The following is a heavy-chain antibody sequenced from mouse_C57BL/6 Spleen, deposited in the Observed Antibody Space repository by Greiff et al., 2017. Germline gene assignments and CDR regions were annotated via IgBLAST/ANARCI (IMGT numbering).Heavy chain of an antibody. V-gene: IGHV1-81*01. CDR3: ARPYYCGSRDWYVDV. D-gene: IGHD1-1*01. CDR1: GYTFTSYG. J-gene: IGHJ1*03. CDR2: IYPRSGNT. Sequence: VQLQQSGAELARPGASVKLSCKASGYTFTSYGISWVKQRTGPGLEWIGEIYPRSGNTYYNEKFQGKATLTADKSSSTAYMELRSLTSEDSAVYFCARPYYCGSRDWYVDVWGTGTTVTVSS.